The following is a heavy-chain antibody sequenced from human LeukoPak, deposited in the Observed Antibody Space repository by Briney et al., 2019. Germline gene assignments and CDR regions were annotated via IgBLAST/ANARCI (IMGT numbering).Heavy chain of an antibody. J-gene: IGHJ4*02. CDR2: IYYSGST. V-gene: IGHV4-59*01. CDR1: GGSISSYY. CDR3: ARGKDCSGGSCYSGYCFDY. Sequence: PSETLSLTCTVSGGSISSYYWSWIRQPPGKGLEWIGYIYYSGSTNYNPPLKSRVTISVDTSKNQFSLKLSSVTAADTAVYYCARGKDCSGGSCYSGYCFDYWGQGTLVTVSS. D-gene: IGHD2-15*01.